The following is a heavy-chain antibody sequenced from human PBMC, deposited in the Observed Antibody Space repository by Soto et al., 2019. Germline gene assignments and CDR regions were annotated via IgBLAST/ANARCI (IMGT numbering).Heavy chain of an antibody. J-gene: IGHJ6*03. CDR2: ISAYNGNT. D-gene: IGHD3-10*01. Sequence: AAVKVSCKASGYTFTSYGISWVRQAPGQGLERMGWISAYNGNTNYAQKLQGRVTMTTDTSTSTAYMELRSLRSDDTAVYYCARDGGLWFGELDSYYYYYMDVWGKGTTVTVSS. CDR3: ARDGGLWFGELDSYYYYYMDV. V-gene: IGHV1-18*01. CDR1: GYTFTSYG.